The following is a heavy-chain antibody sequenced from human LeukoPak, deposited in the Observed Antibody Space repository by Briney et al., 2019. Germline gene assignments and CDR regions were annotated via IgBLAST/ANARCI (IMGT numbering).Heavy chain of an antibody. Sequence: GGSPRLSFAASGFTFSNYWMIWVRPAPGKGLEWVGNIKQDGSEKRYADSVRGRFSISRDNAQTSLYLQMNSLRAEDTAVYYCARASDPWLQLTWGQGTLVTVSS. V-gene: IGHV3-7*05. J-gene: IGHJ5*02. D-gene: IGHD5-24*01. CDR2: IKQDGSEK. CDR3: ARASDPWLQLT. CDR1: GFTFSNYW.